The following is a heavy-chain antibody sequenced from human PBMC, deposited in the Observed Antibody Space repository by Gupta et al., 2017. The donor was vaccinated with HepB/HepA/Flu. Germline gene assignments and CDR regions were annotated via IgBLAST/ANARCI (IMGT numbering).Heavy chain of an antibody. D-gene: IGHD2-21*02. Sequence: EVQLVESGGGLVKPGGSLRLSCAASGFTFRSYSMNWVRQAPGKGLEWVSSISSSSSYIYYADSVKGRFTISRDNAKNSLYLQMNSLRAEDTAVYYCARDYCGGDCSAFDIWGQGTMVTVSS. CDR2: ISSSSSYI. J-gene: IGHJ3*02. V-gene: IGHV3-21*01. CDR1: GFTFRSYS. CDR3: ARDYCGGDCSAFDI.